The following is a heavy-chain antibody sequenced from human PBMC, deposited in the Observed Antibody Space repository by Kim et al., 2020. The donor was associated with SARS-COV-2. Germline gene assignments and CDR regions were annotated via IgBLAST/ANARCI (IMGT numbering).Heavy chain of an antibody. CDR2: RT. D-gene: IGHD6-19*01. V-gene: IGHV4-39*01. Sequence: RTTYTPALKRRVTISVDTSKNQFSLKLSSVTAADTAVYYCARHISAVAADYWGQGTLVTVSS. CDR3: ARHISAVAADY. J-gene: IGHJ4*02.